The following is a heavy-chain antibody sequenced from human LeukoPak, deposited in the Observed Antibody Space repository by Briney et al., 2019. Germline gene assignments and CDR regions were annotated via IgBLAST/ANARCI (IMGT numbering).Heavy chain of an antibody. V-gene: IGHV1-18*01. Sequence: ASVKVSCKASGYTFTSYGISWVRQAPGQGREWMGWISAYNGNTNYAQKLQGRVTMTTDTSTSTAYMELRSLRSDDTAVYYCARVRGKITMIVVAPDAFDIWGQGTMVTVSS. D-gene: IGHD3-22*01. J-gene: IGHJ3*02. CDR1: GYTFTSYG. CDR2: ISAYNGNT. CDR3: ARVRGKITMIVVAPDAFDI.